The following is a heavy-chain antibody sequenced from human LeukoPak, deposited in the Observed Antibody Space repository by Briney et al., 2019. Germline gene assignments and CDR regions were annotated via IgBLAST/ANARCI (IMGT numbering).Heavy chain of an antibody. CDR3: ARGRLSPIWFDP. V-gene: IGHV4-61*01. CDR2: IYYSGST. CDR1: GGSFSSGSYY. D-gene: IGHD3-16*02. J-gene: IGHJ5*02. Sequence: SETLSLTCTVSGGSFSSGSYYWSWIRQPPGKGLEWIGYIYYSGSTNYNPSLKSRVTISVDTSKNQFSLKLSSVTAADTAVYYCARGRLSPIWFDPWGQGTLITVSS.